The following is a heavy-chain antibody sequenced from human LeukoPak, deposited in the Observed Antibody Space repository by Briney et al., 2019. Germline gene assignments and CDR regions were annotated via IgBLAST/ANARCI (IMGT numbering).Heavy chain of an antibody. D-gene: IGHD5-18*01. J-gene: IGHJ4*02. Sequence: PGGSLRLSCAASGFTFSYYWMSWVRQAPGKGLEWVANIKQDGSEKYYVDSVKGRFTISRDNAKNSLYLQMNSLRAEDTAVYYCARDLLQLWLEGGSFGYWGQGTLVTVSS. V-gene: IGHV3-7*03. CDR3: ARDLLQLWLEGGSFGY. CDR2: IKQDGSEK. CDR1: GFTFSYYW.